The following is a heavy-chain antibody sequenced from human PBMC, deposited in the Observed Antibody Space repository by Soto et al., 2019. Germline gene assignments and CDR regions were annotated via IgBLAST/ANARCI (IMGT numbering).Heavy chain of an antibody. D-gene: IGHD3-10*01. CDR2: ISSSSSTI. CDR1: GFTFSSYS. V-gene: IGHV3-48*01. CDR3: AREPPIWVGEPED. J-gene: IGHJ3*01. Sequence: GGSLRLSCAASGFTFSSYSMNWVRQAPGKGLEWVSYISSSSSTIYYADSVKGRFTISRDNAKNSLYLQMNSLRAEDTAVYYCAREPPIWVGEPEDWGQGTMVTVSS.